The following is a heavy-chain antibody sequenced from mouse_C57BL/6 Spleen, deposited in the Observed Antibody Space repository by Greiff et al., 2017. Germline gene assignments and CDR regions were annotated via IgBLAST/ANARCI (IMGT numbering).Heavy chain of an antibody. CDR3: ARGSSGYDYYAMDY. V-gene: IGHV1-82*01. CDR2: IYPGDGDT. D-gene: IGHD3-2*02. CDR1: GYAFSSSW. J-gene: IGHJ4*01. Sequence: QVQLQQSGPELVKPGASVKISCKASGYAFSSSWMNWVKQRPGKGLEWIGRIYPGDGDTNYNGKFKGKATLTADKSSSTAYMQLSSLTSEDSAVYFCARGSSGYDYYAMDYWGQGTSVTVSS.